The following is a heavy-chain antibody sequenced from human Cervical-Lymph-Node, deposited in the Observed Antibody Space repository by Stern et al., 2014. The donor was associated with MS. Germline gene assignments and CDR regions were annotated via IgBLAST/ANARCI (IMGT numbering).Heavy chain of an antibody. D-gene: IGHD6-19*01. V-gene: IGHV7-4-1*02. CDR1: GYTFTTYP. Sequence: QVQLVQSGSELKKPGASVKVSCKASGYTFTTYPMNWVRQAPGQGLEWMGWISTDTGNPTYAQGFTGRFVFSLDTSVSTAYLQTSSLKADDTAVYYCARLAYTSAYYGERLHLFDYWGQGTLVAVSS. CDR3: ARLAYTSAYYGERLHLFDY. CDR2: ISTDTGNP. J-gene: IGHJ4*02.